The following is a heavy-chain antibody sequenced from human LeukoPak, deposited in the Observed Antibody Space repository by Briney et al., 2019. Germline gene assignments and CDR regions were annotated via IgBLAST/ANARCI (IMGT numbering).Heavy chain of an antibody. CDR3: ARVSCTSTTCYVDY. V-gene: IGHV4-34*01. Sequence: SETLSLTCAVYGGSFSGYYWSWIRQPPGKGLEWIGEINHSGSTNYTPSLKSRVTISVDTSKNQFSLKVNSVTTADTAVYYCARVSCTSTTCYVDYWGQVTLVTVSS. J-gene: IGHJ4*02. CDR2: INHSGST. D-gene: IGHD2-2*01. CDR1: GGSFSGYY.